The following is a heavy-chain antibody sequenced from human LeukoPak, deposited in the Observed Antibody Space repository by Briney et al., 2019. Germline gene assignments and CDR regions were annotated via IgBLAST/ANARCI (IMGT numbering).Heavy chain of an antibody. V-gene: IGHV4-4*07. D-gene: IGHD2-2*02. Sequence: SETLSLTCTVSGGXINNYYWSWIRQPAGKGLEWIGRIYTSGSTNYNPSLKSRVTMSVDTSKNQFSLKLSSETAADTAVYYCARLGGNGYCSSTSCYTNWFDPWGQGTLVTVSS. CDR2: IYTSGST. CDR3: ARLGGNGYCSSTSCYTNWFDP. CDR1: GGXINNYY. J-gene: IGHJ5*02.